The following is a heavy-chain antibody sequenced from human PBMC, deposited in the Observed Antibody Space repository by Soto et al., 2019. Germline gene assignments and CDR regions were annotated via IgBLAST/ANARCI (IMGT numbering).Heavy chain of an antibody. V-gene: IGHV3-30*18. D-gene: IGHD1-26*01. CDR1: GFTFSSYG. CDR2: ISYDGSNK. Sequence: GGSLRLSCAASGFTFSSYGMHWVRQAPGKGLEWVALISYDGSNKYYADSVKGRFTIPRDNSKNTLYLQMNSLRAEDTAVYYCAKDVVVGATPGLGDYYYYYGMDVWGQGTTVTVSS. J-gene: IGHJ6*02. CDR3: AKDVVVGATPGLGDYYYYYGMDV.